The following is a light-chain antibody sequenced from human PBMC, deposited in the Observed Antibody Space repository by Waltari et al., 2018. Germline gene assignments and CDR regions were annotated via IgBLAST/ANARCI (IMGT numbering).Light chain of an antibody. CDR2: NND. J-gene: IGLJ3*02. V-gene: IGLV1-44*01. CDR3: VTWDDSLNGWV. CDR1: HHNIGSNT. Sequence: HSEVTQSPSASGAPGQRVTIPSSGRHHNIGSNTFNWYQQLPRTAPKLLILNNDQRPSGVPDRFSASKSGTSASLAISGLQSEDEAEYYCVTWDDSLNGWVFGGGTKLAVV.